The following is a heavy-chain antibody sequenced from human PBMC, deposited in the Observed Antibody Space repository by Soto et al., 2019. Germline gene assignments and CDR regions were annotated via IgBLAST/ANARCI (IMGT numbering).Heavy chain of an antibody. CDR3: ARDSQYSTSWQRFDS. CDR1: GYTFTDYA. CDR2: VNTYNGNP. V-gene: IGHV1-18*01. Sequence: QVQLVQSGVEVKKPGASVKVSCKASGYTFTDYAISWVRQAPGRGLEWMGWVNTYNGNPNYAQIFQGRVTMTTHTSTDTAYMELRSLKSDDSAVYYCARDSQYSTSWQRFDSWGQGTLVTVSS. D-gene: IGHD6-13*01. J-gene: IGHJ4*02.